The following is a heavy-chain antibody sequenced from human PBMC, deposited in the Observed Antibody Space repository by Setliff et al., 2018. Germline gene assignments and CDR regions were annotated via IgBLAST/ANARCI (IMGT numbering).Heavy chain of an antibody. CDR1: GGSISSGGYY. CDR3: ARARPTRYYYDSSGYGRWNWFDP. V-gene: IGHV4-31*03. J-gene: IGHJ5*02. CDR2: IYYSGST. Sequence: SETLSLTCTVSGGSISSGGYYWSRIRQHPGKGLEWIGYIYYSGSTYYNPSLKSRVTISVDTSKNQFSLKLSSVTAADTAVYYCARARPTRYYYDSSGYGRWNWFDPWGQGALVTVSS. D-gene: IGHD3-22*01.